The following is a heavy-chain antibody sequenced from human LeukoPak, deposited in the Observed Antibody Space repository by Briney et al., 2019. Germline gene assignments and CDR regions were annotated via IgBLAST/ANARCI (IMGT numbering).Heavy chain of an antibody. CDR3: AKRALSPMVAQDYYFDY. J-gene: IGHJ4*02. V-gene: IGHV3-21*04. CDR2: ISSSSSYI. CDR1: GFTFSSYS. Sequence: GGSLRLSCAASGFTFSSYSMNWVRQAPGKGLEWVSSISSSSSYIYYADSVKGRFTISRDNAKNSLYLQMNSLRAEDTAVYYCAKRALSPMVAQDYYFDYWGQGTLVTVSS. D-gene: IGHD4/OR15-4a*01.